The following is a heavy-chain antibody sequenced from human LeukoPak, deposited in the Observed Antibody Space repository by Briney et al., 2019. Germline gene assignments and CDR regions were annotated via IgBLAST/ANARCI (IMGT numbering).Heavy chain of an antibody. CDR2: IRSKANSYAT. D-gene: IGHD5-24*01. J-gene: IGHJ4*02. CDR1: GFTFSGSA. Sequence: GGSLRLSCAASGFTFSGSAMHWVRQASGKGLEWVGRIRSKANSYATAYAASVKGRFTTSRDDSKNTAYLQMNSLKTEDTAVYYCTSMATISPFDYWGQGTLVTVSS. CDR3: TSMATISPFDY. V-gene: IGHV3-73*01.